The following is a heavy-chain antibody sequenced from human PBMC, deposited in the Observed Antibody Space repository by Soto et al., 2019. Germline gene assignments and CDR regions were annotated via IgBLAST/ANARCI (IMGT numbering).Heavy chain of an antibody. CDR1: GGTFSTYG. CDR3: AREADWRWLHLFDY. J-gene: IGHJ4*02. D-gene: IGHD5-12*01. Sequence: QVQLVQSGAEVKKPGSSVKVSCMASGGTFSTYGVSWVRQAPGQGLEWMGGIIPLLGTEKYAQKFQGRVTIRADESMTTAYMEMRSLRSDDTAVYFCAREADWRWLHLFDYWGQGTLVTVSS. V-gene: IGHV1-69*01. CDR2: IIPLLGTE.